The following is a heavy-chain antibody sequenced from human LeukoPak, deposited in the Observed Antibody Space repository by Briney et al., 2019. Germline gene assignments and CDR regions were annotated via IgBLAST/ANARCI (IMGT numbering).Heavy chain of an antibody. CDR2: FDTEDGET. V-gene: IGHV1-24*01. D-gene: IGHD3-22*01. CDR3: ETRWYYDSSGYPHDAFDI. J-gene: IGHJ3*02. Sequence: ASVKVSCTVSGYTLTELTMHWVRQAPGKGVEWMGGFDTEDGETIYAQKFQGRVTMTEDTPTDTAYMGLSSLRSEDTAVYYCETRWYYDSSGYPHDAFDIWGQGTMVTVSS. CDR1: GYTLTELT.